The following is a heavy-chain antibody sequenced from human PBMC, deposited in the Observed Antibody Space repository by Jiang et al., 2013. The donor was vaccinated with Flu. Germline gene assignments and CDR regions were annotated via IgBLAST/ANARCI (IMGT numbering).Heavy chain of an antibody. D-gene: IGHD3-16*01. Sequence: SQKFQGRVTITRDTSASTAYMELSSLRSEDTAVYYCARTRFDAFDIWGQGTMVTVSS. J-gene: IGHJ3*02. CDR3: ARTRFDAFDI. V-gene: IGHV1-3*01.